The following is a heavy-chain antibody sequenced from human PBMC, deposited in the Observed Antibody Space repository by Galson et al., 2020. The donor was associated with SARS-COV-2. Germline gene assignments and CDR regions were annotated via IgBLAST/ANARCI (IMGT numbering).Heavy chain of an antibody. D-gene: IGHD2-15*01. CDR2: IYHSGST. Sequence: SETLSLTCAVSGGSISSGGYSWSWIRQPPGKGLEWIGYIYHSGSTYYNPSLKSRVTISVDRSKNQFSLKLSSVTAADTAVYYCARVQGYCSGGSCYLDAFDIWGQGTMVTVSS. V-gene: IGHV4-30-2*01. J-gene: IGHJ3*02. CDR3: ARVQGYCSGGSCYLDAFDI. CDR1: GGSISSGGYS.